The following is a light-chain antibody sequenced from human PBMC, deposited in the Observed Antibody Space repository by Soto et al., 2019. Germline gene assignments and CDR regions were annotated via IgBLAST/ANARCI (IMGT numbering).Light chain of an antibody. J-gene: IGLJ2*01. V-gene: IGLV2-14*03. CDR2: EVS. CDR1: SSDLSDYNY. Sequence: QSVLTQPASVSGSPGQSITISCTATSSDLSDYNYVSWYQQHPGKAPKLIIYEVSNRPLGASNRFSGSNSGNTASLTISGLQAEDAAYYYCASYTSSSTSVIFGRGTKVTVL. CDR3: ASYTSSSTSVI.